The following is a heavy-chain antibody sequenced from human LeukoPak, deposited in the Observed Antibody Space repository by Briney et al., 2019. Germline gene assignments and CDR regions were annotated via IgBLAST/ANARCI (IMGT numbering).Heavy chain of an antibody. Sequence: GGSLRLSCAASGFTFSDYYMSWIRQAPGKGLEWVSYISSSGSTIYYADSVKGRFTISRDNAKNSLYLQMNSLRAEDTAVYYCAREIGRGYSGYDRYYFDCWGQGTLVTVSS. V-gene: IGHV3-11*04. CDR2: ISSSGSTI. CDR1: GFTFSDYY. D-gene: IGHD5-12*01. J-gene: IGHJ4*02. CDR3: AREIGRGYSGYDRYYFDC.